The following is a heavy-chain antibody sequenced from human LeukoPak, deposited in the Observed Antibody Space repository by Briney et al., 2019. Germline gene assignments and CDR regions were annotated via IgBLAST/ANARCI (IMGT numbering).Heavy chain of an antibody. CDR2: ISAYNGNT. Sequence: ASVKVSCKASGYTFTSYGISWVRQAPGQGLEWMGWISAYNGNTNYAQKLQGRVTMTTDTPTSTAYMELRSLRSDDTAVYYCARVGYSSGWLGYFDYWGQGTLVTVSS. J-gene: IGHJ4*02. CDR3: ARVGYSSGWLGYFDY. D-gene: IGHD6-19*01. V-gene: IGHV1-18*01. CDR1: GYTFTSYG.